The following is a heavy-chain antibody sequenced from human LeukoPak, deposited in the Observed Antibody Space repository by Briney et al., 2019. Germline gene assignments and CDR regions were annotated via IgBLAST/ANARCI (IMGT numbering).Heavy chain of an antibody. Sequence: GGTLRLTCAASGFTFSNAWMNWMGWVRQAPGKGLEWVGLTKIKTYDGTPDYDALVKGRFTISRYDSKNTVYLEMNSLETEDTAVYYCISGGGTADYWGQGTLVSVSS. D-gene: IGHD1-1*01. CDR2: TKIKTYDGTP. J-gene: IGHJ4*02. CDR3: ISGGGTADY. CDR1: GFTFSNAW. V-gene: IGHV3-15*01.